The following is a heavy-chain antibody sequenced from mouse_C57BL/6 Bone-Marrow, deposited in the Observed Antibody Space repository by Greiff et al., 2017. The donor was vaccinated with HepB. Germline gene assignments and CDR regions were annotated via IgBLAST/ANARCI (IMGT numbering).Heavy chain of an antibody. J-gene: IGHJ2*01. CDR2: IDPEDGET. D-gene: IGHD1-1*01. V-gene: IGHV14-2*01. CDR3: ARDYYGSSYDYFDY. CDR1: GFNIKDYY. Sequence: VQLQQSGAELVKPGASVKLSCTASGFNIKDYYMHWVKQRTEQGLEWIGRIDPEDGETKDAPKFQGKATITADTSSNTAYLQRSSLTSEDTAVYYCARDYYGSSYDYFDYWGQGTTLTVSS.